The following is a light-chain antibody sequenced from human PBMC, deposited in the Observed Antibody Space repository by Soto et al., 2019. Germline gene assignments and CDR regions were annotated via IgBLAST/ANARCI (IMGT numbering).Light chain of an antibody. V-gene: IGKV1-39*01. J-gene: IGKJ1*01. CDR3: QHTFNSPPWT. CDR1: QNIDMY. Sequence: DIHMTQSPSSLSASVGDTVTITCRASQNIDMYLNWYQQQPGKAPRVLISGASNLQSGVPSRFSGSVSGTDFTLTINSLQPEDFASYFCQHTFNSPPWTFGQGTKVDVK. CDR2: GAS.